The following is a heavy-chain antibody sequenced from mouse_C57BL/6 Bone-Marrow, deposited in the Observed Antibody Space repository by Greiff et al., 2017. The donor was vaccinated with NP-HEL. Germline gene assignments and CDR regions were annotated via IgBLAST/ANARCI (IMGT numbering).Heavy chain of an antibody. CDR1: GYTFTSYW. J-gene: IGHJ1*03. Sequence: QVQLQQPGAELVKPGASVKMSCKASGYTFTSYWITWVTQRPGPGLEWIGDISPGSGSSNYNEKFKSKATLTVDTSSSTAYMQLSSLTSEDSAVYYCARRGVITTVVSYWYFDVWGTGTTVTVSS. D-gene: IGHD1-1*01. CDR2: ISPGSGSS. CDR3: ARRGVITTVVSYWYFDV. V-gene: IGHV1-55*01.